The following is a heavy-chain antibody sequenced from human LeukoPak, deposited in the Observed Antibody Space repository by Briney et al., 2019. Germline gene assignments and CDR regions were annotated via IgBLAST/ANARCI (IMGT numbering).Heavy chain of an antibody. D-gene: IGHD3-10*01. CDR3: ARDGSGSYYPLRLGMDV. CDR2: IIPILGIA. J-gene: IGHJ6*02. Sequence: ASVKVSCKASGGTFSSYAISWVRQAPGQGLEWMGRIIPILGIANYAQKFQGRVTITADNSTSTAYMELSSLRSEDTAVYYCARDGSGSYYPLRLGMDVWDQGTTATVSS. CDR1: GGTFSSYA. V-gene: IGHV1-69*04.